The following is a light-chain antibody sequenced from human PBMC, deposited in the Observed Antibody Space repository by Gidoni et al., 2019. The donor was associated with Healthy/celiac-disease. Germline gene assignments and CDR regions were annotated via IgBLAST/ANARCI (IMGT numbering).Light chain of an antibody. V-gene: IGLV2-14*01. CDR2: EVT. CDR3: SSFTRTNTVV. CDR1: TSDVGSYNY. Sequence: QSALAQPPSVSGSPAQSITISCTGTTSDVGSYNYVSWYPQHPGKAPRLLIFEVTNRPSRVSYRFSGSKSGTTASLTISGLQTEDEADYYCSSFTRTNTVVFGGGTKLTVL. J-gene: IGLJ3*02.